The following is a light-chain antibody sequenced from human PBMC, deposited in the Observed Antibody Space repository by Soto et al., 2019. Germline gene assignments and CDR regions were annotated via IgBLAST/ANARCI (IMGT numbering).Light chain of an antibody. CDR3: SSHTTYSTRI. CDR2: EVS. CDR1: SSDIGSYNY. J-gene: IGLJ1*01. V-gene: IGLV2-14*01. Sequence: QSALTQPASVSGSPGQSIAISCTGTSSDIGSYNYVSWYQQHPGKAPNLIIHEVSNRPSGISDHFSGSKSGNTASLTISGLQADDEADYYCSSHTTYSTRIFGTGTKVTVL.